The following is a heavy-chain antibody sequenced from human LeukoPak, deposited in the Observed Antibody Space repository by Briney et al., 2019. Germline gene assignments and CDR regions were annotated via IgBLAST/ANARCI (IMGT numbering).Heavy chain of an antibody. J-gene: IGHJ4*02. V-gene: IGHV3-30*18. D-gene: IGHD3-10*01. CDR3: AKDVRALNNYGSGSSGFY. Sequence: GGSLRLSCAASGFTFSSYGMHWVRQAPGKGLEWVAVISYDGSNKYYADPVKGRFTISRDNPKNTLYLQMNSLRVEDTAVYYCAKDVRALNNYGSGSSGFYWGQGTLVTVSS. CDR2: ISYDGSNK. CDR1: GFTFSSYG.